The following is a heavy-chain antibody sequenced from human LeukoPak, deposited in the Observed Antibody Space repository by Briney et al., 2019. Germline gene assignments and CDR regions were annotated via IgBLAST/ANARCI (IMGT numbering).Heavy chain of an antibody. J-gene: IGHJ3*02. CDR2: IYHSGST. CDR1: GYSISSGYY. V-gene: IGHV4-38-2*02. Sequence: SETLSLTCTVSGYSISSGYYWGWIRQPPGKGLEWIGSIYHSGSTYYNPSLKSRVTISVDTSKNQFSLKLSSVTAADTAVYYCARDWSDYDFWSGYYGGSAFDIWGQGTMVTVSS. CDR3: ARDWSDYDFWSGYYGGSAFDI. D-gene: IGHD3-3*01.